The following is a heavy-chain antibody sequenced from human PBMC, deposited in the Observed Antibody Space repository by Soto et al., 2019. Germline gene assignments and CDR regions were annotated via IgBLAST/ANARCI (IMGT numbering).Heavy chain of an antibody. CDR3: AKTPGVITVITSFDH. J-gene: IGHJ4*02. CDR1: GFSVSSSY. Sequence: GGSLRLSCAASGFSVSSSYMSWVRQAPGKGLEWVSAISGSGASTYDADSVKGRFTISRDNSNISLYLQMNSLRAEDTAVYYCAKTPGVITVITSFDHWGQGTPDNVSS. CDR2: ISGSGAST. V-gene: IGHV3-23*01. D-gene: IGHD3-16*01.